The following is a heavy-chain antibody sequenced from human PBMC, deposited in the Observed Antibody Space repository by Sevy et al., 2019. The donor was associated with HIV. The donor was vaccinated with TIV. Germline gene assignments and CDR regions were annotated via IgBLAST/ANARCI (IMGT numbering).Heavy chain of an antibody. V-gene: IGHV3-11*06. CDR2: INNSSRLI. J-gene: IGHJ4*02. Sequence: GGSLRLSCAASGFTFSDYYVSWVRQAPGKGPEWVSYINNSSRLINYVESVKGRFTISRDNAKNSVYLQMNSLRDEDTAVYYCARGKVLFDYWGQGTLVTVSS. CDR1: GFTFSDYY. D-gene: IGHD3-10*01. CDR3: ARGKVLFDY.